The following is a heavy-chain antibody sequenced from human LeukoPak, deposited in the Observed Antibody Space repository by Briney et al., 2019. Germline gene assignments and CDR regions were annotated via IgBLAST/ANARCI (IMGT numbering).Heavy chain of an antibody. Sequence: PGGSLRLSCAASGLKFSSYAMSWVRQAPGKGLEWVSGINGSGGRTHYADSVKGWFTISRDNSKNTLYLQMNSLRAEDTAVDYCAKEDDYWGQGTLVTVSS. CDR2: INGSGGRT. CDR3: AKEDDY. CDR1: GLKFSSYA. J-gene: IGHJ4*02. V-gene: IGHV3-23*01.